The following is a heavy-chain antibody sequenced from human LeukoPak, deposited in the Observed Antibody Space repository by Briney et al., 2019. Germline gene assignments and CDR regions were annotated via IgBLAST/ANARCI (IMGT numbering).Heavy chain of an antibody. CDR3: ARERPNSSSWYARWFDP. J-gene: IGHJ5*02. CDR2: INPNSGGT. CDR1: GYTFTRNF. V-gene: IGHV1-2*02. Sequence: GASVKVSCKASGYTFTRNFMHWVRQAPGQGLEWMGWINPNSGGTNYAQKFQGRVTMTRDTSISTAYMELSRLKSDDTAVYYCARERPNSSSWYARWFDPWGQGTLVTVSS. D-gene: IGHD6-13*01.